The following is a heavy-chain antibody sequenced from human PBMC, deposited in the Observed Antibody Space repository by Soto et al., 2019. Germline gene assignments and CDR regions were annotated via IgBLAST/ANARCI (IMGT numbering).Heavy chain of an antibody. CDR2: INSSGGTT. D-gene: IGHD3-3*01. CDR1: ASTFATSY. V-gene: IGHV1-46*01. Sequence: ASVKVSCKASASTFATSYVHWVRQAPGQGLDWMGAINSSGGTTTYAQKFEGRLTMSRDTSTNTVYMELSSLTSQDTAMYYCARGLTTSGYYMWGQGTLVTVSS. CDR3: ARGLTTSGYYM. J-gene: IGHJ4*02.